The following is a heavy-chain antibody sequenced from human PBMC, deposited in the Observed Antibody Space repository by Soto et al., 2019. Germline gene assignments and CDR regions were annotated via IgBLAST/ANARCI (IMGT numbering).Heavy chain of an antibody. Sequence: QVQLVQSGAEVKKPGASVKVSCKASGYTFTGNYMHWVRQAPGQGLEWMGWINANSGGTNSAQKSRGRVTVTRETSISTAYMELSMLRSDDTAVYYCPRDRDSSSPFDICCQGTMVTVYS. D-gene: IGHD6-6*01. CDR3: PRDRDSSSPFDI. J-gene: IGHJ3*02. CDR1: GYTFTGNY. V-gene: IGHV1-2*02. CDR2: INANSGGT.